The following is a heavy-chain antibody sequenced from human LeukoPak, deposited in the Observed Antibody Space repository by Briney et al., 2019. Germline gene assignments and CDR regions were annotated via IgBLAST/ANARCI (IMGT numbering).Heavy chain of an antibody. J-gene: IGHJ4*02. Sequence: GGSLRLSCAASGFTFSDYYTSWIRQAPGKGLEWVSYISGSGTTVYYADSVKGRFTISRDNANISLYLQMNSLRAEDTAMYYCARVQRWPTCFDYWGQGTLVTVSS. D-gene: IGHD6-19*01. CDR1: GFTFSDYY. CDR2: ISGSGTTV. V-gene: IGHV3-11*04. CDR3: ARVQRWPTCFDY.